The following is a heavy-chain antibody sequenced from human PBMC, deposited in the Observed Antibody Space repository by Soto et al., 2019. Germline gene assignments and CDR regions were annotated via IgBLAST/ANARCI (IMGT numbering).Heavy chain of an antibody. Sequence: ASVKVSCKASGYTFTSYAMHWVRQAPGQRLEWMGWINAGNGNTKYSQKFQGRVTITRDTSASTAYMELSSLRSEDTAVYYCARVSYYYDSRARNNYFDYWGQGTLVTAPQ. CDR1: GYTFTSYA. D-gene: IGHD3-22*01. J-gene: IGHJ4*02. CDR3: ARVSYYYDSRARNNYFDY. CDR2: INAGNGNT. V-gene: IGHV1-3*01.